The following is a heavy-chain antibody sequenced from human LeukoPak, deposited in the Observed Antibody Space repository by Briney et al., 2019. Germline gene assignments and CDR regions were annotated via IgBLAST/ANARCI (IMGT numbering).Heavy chain of an antibody. CDR1: GGSISSYY. D-gene: IGHD3-22*01. V-gene: IGHV4-59*01. J-gene: IGHJ4*02. CDR2: IYYSGST. Sequence: SETLSLTCTVSGGSISSYYWSWIRQPPGKGLEWIGYIYYSGSTNYNPSLKSRVTIALDTSNNQFSLRLTSVTAADTAVYYCARVAPTHGYASSGYYPLDYWGQGTLVNVSS. CDR3: ARVAPTHGYASSGYYPLDY.